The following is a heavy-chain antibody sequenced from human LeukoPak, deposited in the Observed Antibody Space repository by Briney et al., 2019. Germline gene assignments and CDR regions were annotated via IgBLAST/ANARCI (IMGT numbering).Heavy chain of an antibody. J-gene: IGHJ5*02. Sequence: GVSLRLSCAASGFTFSSYSMNWVRQAPGKGLEWVSYISISSSTIYYADSVKGRFTVSRDNAKNSLYLKMNSLRDEDKAVYYCARDWIPDDSYNWIDPWGQGTMVTVSS. CDR2: ISISSSTI. D-gene: IGHD2-15*01. V-gene: IGHV3-48*02. CDR3: ARDWIPDDSYNWIDP. CDR1: GFTFSSYS.